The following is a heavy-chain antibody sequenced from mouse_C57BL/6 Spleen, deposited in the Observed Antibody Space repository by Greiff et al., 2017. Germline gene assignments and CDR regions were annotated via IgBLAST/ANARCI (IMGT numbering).Heavy chain of an antibody. Sequence: EVKLMESGPELVKPGASVKIPCKASGYTFTDYNMDWVKQSHGKSLEWIGDINPNNGGTIYNQKFKGKATLTVDKSSSTAYMELRSLTSEDTAVYYCARGITTVGSSYFDYWGQGTTLTVSS. V-gene: IGHV1-18*01. J-gene: IGHJ2*01. CDR1: GYTFTDYN. D-gene: IGHD1-1*01. CDR2: INPNNGGT. CDR3: ARGITTVGSSYFDY.